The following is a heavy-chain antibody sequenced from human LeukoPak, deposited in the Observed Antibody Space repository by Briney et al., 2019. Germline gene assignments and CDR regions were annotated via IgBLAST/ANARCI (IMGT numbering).Heavy chain of an antibody. V-gene: IGHV3-9*01. D-gene: IGHD6-19*01. CDR3: AKGAAVAGIYDY. CDR1: GFIVSSDY. Sequence: GGSLRLSCAVSGFIVSSDYMSWVRQAPGKGLEWVSGISWNSGSIGYADSVKGRFTISRDNAKNSLYLQMNSLRAEDTALYYCAKGAAVAGIYDYWGQGTLVTVSS. CDR2: ISWNSGSI. J-gene: IGHJ4*02.